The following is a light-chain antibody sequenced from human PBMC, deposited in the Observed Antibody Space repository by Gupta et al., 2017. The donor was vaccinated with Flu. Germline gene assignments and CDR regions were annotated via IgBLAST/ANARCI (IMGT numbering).Light chain of an antibody. J-gene: IGKJ2*01. CDR2: DAS. V-gene: IGKV3-11*01. CDR3: QQRDNWPRT. Sequence: DPPSLPPGETATLSSRARRSVSSYLAWYQQKPGQAPRLLIYDASNRATGIPARFSGSGSGTDFILTISSLEPEEFAVYYCQQRDNWPRTFGPGTKMEIK. CDR1: RSVSSY.